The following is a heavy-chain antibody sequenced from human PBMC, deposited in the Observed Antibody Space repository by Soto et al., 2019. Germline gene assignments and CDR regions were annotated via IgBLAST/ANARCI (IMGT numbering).Heavy chain of an antibody. D-gene: IGHD3-10*01. Sequence: ASVKVSCKASGYTFTSYDINWVRQATGQGLEWMGWMNPNSGNTGYAQKFQGRVTMTRNTSISTAYMELSSLRSEDTAVYYCARGQDRYGSGSYHYWGQGTLVTVSS. V-gene: IGHV1-8*01. CDR1: GYTFTSYD. J-gene: IGHJ4*02. CDR3: ARGQDRYGSGSYHY. CDR2: MNPNSGNT.